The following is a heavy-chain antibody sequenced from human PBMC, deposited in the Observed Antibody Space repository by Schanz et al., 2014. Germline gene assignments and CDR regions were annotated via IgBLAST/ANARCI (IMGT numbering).Heavy chain of an antibody. CDR1: GFNFRSYP. CDR2: ISASGGST. Sequence: EVQLVESGGGLVQPGGSLRLSCAASGFNFRSYPMSWVRQAPGKGLEWVSAISASGGSTYYADSVKGRFTISRDNSKNPLYVQLNSLRAEDTAVYYCAKDPYGSGNHYTSGGRGALVSVSS. J-gene: IGHJ4*02. CDR3: AKDPYGSGNHYTS. V-gene: IGHV3-23*04. D-gene: IGHD3-10*01.